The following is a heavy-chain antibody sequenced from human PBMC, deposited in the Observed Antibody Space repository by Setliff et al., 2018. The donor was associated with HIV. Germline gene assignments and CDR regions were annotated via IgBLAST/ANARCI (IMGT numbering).Heavy chain of an antibody. Sequence: SETLSLTCTVSAGSISSHYWSWIRQPPGKGLGWIGNIYYSGNTNYNPSLKRRVTISVDTSKNQFSLKLSSVTAADTAVYYCARESLRRVSRYFLNWFDPWGQGTLVTVSS. V-gene: IGHV4-59*11. CDR1: AGSISSHY. CDR3: ARESLRRVSRYFLNWFDP. J-gene: IGHJ5*02. CDR2: IYYSGNT. D-gene: IGHD3-9*01.